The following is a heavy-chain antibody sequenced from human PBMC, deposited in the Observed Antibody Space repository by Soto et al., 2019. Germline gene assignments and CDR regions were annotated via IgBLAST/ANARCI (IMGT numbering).Heavy chain of an antibody. J-gene: IGHJ5*02. CDR1: GYTFTGYY. D-gene: IGHD6-13*01. Sequence: GASVKVSCKASGYTFTGYYMHWVRQAPGQGLEWMGWINPNSGGTKYAQKFQGRVTMTRDTSISTAYMELSRLRSDDTAVYYCARYPGAAGTWSLGPCGQGTLVNVSS. V-gene: IGHV1-2*02. CDR3: ARYPGAAGTWSLGP. CDR2: INPNSGGT.